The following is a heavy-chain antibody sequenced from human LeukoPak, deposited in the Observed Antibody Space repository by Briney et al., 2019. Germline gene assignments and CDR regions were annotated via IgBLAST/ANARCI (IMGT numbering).Heavy chain of an antibody. V-gene: IGHV4-59*08. D-gene: IGHD3-10*01. J-gene: IGHJ6*02. CDR3: ARHYYGSGSSPMDV. CDR1: GGFISSYC. CDR2: IYDSGSN. Sequence: SAPLFPTSTVSGGFISSYCWRWIRQPAGKGQERIGNIYDSGSNNYNPSIKRRATIIVDTSKKQFSLKLTSVTATDTAVFYCARHYYGSGSSPMDVWGQGTTVTVSS.